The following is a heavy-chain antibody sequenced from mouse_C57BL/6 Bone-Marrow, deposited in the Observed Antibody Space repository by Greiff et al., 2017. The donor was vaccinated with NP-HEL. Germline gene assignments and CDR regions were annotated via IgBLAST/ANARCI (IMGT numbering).Heavy chain of an antibody. CDR1: GYTFTSYW. CDR2: IDPSDSYT. CDR3: ARGGSREAWFAY. Sequence: VQLQQPGAELVKPGASVKLSCKASGYTFTSYWMQWVKQRPGQGLEWIGEIDPSDSYTNYNQKFKGKATLTVDTSSSTAYMQLSSLTSEDSAVYYCARGGSREAWFAYWGQGTLGTVSA. J-gene: IGHJ3*01. V-gene: IGHV1-50*01.